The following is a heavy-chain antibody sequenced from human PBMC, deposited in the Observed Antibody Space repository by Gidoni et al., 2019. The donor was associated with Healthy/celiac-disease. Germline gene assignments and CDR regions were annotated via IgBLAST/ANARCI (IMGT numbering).Heavy chain of an antibody. J-gene: IGHJ6*02. Sequence: QVQLQESGPGLVKPSETLSLTCTVSGGSISSYYWSWIRQPPGKGLEWIGYIYYSWSTNYNPSLKSRVTISVDTSKNQFSLKLSSVTAADTAVYYCASQTTPGDYYYYGMDVWGQGTTVTVSS. D-gene: IGHD4-17*01. CDR2: IYYSWST. V-gene: IGHV4-59*01. CDR3: ASQTTPGDYYYYGMDV. CDR1: GGSISSYY.